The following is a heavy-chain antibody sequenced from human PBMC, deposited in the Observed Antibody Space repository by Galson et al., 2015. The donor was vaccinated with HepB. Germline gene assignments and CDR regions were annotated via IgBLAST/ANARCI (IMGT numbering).Heavy chain of an antibody. Sequence: SLRLSCAASGFTFSSYEMNWVRQAPGKGLEWVSYIGSSGSTIYYADSVKGRFTISRDNAKNSLYLQMNSLRAEDTAVYYCASGEYCSGGSCFGDYWGQGTLVTVSS. J-gene: IGHJ4*02. D-gene: IGHD2-15*01. CDR3: ASGEYCSGGSCFGDY. CDR2: IGSSGSTI. CDR1: GFTFSSYE. V-gene: IGHV3-48*03.